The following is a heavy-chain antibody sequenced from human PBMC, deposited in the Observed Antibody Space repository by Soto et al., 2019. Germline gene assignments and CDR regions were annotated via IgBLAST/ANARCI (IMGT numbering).Heavy chain of an antibody. J-gene: IGHJ4*02. CDR2: ISAYNGNT. V-gene: IGHV1-18*01. CDR3: ALPLAYIYGFDY. D-gene: IGHD5-18*01. Sequence: QVQLVQSGAEVKKPGASVKVSCKASGYTFTSYGISWVRQAPGQGLEWMGWISAYNGNTNYAQKLQGIVSMTTYTSTSTAYMDLRTLRSFVTAVYYSALPLAYIYGFDYWGQGTLVTVSS. CDR1: GYTFTSYG.